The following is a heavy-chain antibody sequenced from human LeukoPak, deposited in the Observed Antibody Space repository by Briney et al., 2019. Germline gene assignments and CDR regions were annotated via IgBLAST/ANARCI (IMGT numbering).Heavy chain of an antibody. CDR3: VRAGYSRFVDDLDY. J-gene: IGHJ4*02. Sequence: ASVKVSCKASGYIFTNYGINWVRQAPGQGLEWMGWISAYNGNTKYTQKLQDRVTMTTDTSTSTDYMELKTLRSDDTAVYFCVRAGYSRFVDDLDYWGQGTLVTVSS. D-gene: IGHD1-26*01. V-gene: IGHV1-18*01. CDR1: GYIFTNYG. CDR2: ISAYNGNT.